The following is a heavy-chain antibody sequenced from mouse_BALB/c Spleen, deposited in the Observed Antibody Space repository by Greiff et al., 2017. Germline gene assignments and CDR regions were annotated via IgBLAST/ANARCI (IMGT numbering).Heavy chain of an antibody. J-gene: IGHJ4*01. CDR3: ARSLYYDYRYAMDY. D-gene: IGHD2-4*01. CDR1: GYSITSDYA. CDR2: ISYSGST. Sequence: DVKLVESGPGLVKPSQSLSLTCTVTGYSITSDYAWNWIRQFPGNKLEWMGYISYSGSTSYNPSLKSRISITRDTSKNQFFLQLNSVTTEDTATYYCARSLYYDYRYAMDYWGQGTSVTVSS. V-gene: IGHV3-2*02.